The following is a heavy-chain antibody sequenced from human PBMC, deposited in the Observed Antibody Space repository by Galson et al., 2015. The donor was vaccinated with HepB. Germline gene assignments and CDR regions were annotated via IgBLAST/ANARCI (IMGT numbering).Heavy chain of an antibody. CDR2: INPSGGST. D-gene: IGHD6-19*01. V-gene: IGHV1-46*01. CDR1: GYTFTSYY. CDR3: AREYERSALDSSGWYSASDY. J-gene: IGHJ4*02. Sequence: SVKVSCKASGYTFTSYYMHWVRQAPGQGLEWLGIINPSGGSTSYAQKFQDRVTMTRDTSTSTVYMELSSLRSEDTAVYYCAREYERSALDSSGWYSASDYWGQGTLVTVSS.